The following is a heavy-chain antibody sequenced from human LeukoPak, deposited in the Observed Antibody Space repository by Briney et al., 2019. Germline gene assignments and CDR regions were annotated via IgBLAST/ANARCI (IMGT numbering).Heavy chain of an antibody. CDR2: IYASGTT. J-gene: IGHJ3*02. CDR3: TRSVYI. D-gene: IGHD5/OR15-5a*01. Sequence: SETLSLTCTVSGGSTSSDSYYWSWIRQPAGKGLEWIGRIYASGTTDYNPSLKSRVTISVDTSKNQFSLKLSSVTAADTAVYYCTRSVYIWGQGTMVTVSS. CDR1: GGSTSSDSYY. V-gene: IGHV4-61*02.